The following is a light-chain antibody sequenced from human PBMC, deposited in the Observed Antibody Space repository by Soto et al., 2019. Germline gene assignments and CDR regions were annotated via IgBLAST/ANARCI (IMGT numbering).Light chain of an antibody. Sequence: DIQMTQSPSSLSASVGDRVTITCRASHTISSWLAWYQQKPGKAPKLLIYKASTLKSGVPSRFSGSGSGTEFTLTTSSLQPDDFATYYCQHYNSYSEAFGQGTKVDI. V-gene: IGKV1-5*03. J-gene: IGKJ1*01. CDR3: QHYNSYSEA. CDR2: KAS. CDR1: HTISSW.